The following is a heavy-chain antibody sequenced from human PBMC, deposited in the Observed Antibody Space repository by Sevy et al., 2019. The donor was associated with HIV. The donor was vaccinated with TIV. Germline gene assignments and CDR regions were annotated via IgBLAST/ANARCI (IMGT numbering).Heavy chain of an antibody. D-gene: IGHD3-22*01. CDR1: GFTFSSYA. CDR3: ATHYYDSSGYLFDY. V-gene: IGHV3-23*01. CDR2: IRGSGGST. Sequence: GGSLRLSCAASGFTFSSYAMSWVRQAPGKGLEWVSAIRGSGGSTYYADSVKGGFTISRDNSKNTLYLQMNSLRAEDTAVYYCATHYYDSSGYLFDYWGQGTLVTVSS. J-gene: IGHJ4*02.